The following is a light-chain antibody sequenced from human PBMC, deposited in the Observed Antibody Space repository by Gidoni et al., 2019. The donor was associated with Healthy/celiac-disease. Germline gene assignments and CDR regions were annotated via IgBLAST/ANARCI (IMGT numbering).Light chain of an antibody. Sequence: EIVLTQSPATLSLSPGERATLSCRASQSVSSYLAWYQQKPGQAPRLLIYDASNRATGIPDFTLTISSLAPEDFAVYYCQQRRNWPTFGQGTRLEIK. J-gene: IGKJ5*01. CDR3: QQRRNWPT. CDR2: DAS. CDR1: QSVSSY. V-gene: IGKV3-11*01.